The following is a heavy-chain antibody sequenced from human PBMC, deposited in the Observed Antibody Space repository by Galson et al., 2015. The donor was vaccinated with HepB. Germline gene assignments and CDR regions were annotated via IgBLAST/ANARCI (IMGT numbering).Heavy chain of an antibody. Sequence: SVKVSCKASGGTFSSYAISWVRQAPGQGLEWMGRIIPILGIGNYAQKFQGRVTITADKSTSTTYMELSSLRSEDTAVYYCASDRTEYNYSYWFDPWGQGTLVTVSS. J-gene: IGHJ5*02. V-gene: IGHV1-69*04. D-gene: IGHD5-18*01. CDR2: IIPILGIG. CDR1: GGTFSSYA. CDR3: ASDRTEYNYSYWFDP.